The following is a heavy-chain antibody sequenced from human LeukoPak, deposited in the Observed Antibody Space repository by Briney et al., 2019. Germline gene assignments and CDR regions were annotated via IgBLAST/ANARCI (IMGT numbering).Heavy chain of an antibody. CDR3: AREDSGSSGYVFDP. Sequence: SETLSLTCTVSGGSISSYYWSWIRQPPGKGLEWIGNIYHSGSTNYNPSLKSRVTISLDTSKNQFSLKLSSVTAADTAVYYCAREDSGSSGYVFDPWGQGTLVTVSS. CDR2: IYHSGST. D-gene: IGHD3-22*01. V-gene: IGHV4-59*01. J-gene: IGHJ5*02. CDR1: GGSISSYY.